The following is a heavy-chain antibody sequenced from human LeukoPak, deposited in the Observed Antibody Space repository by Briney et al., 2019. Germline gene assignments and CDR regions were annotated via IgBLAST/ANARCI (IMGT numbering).Heavy chain of an antibody. CDR1: GFTFSSYS. J-gene: IGHJ4*02. V-gene: IGHV3-48*01. CDR2: ISSSSSII. CDR3: ARGVATYYYDSSGYY. Sequence: GGSLRLSCAASGFTFSSYSMNWVRQAPGKGLEWVSYISSSSSIIYYADSVKGRFTISRDNAKNSLYLQMNSLRAEDTAVYYCARGVATYYYDSSGYYWGQGTLVTVSS. D-gene: IGHD3-22*01.